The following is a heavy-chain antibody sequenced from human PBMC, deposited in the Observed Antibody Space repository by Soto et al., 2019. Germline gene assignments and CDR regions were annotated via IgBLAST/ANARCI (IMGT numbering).Heavy chain of an antibody. V-gene: IGHV1-69*01. Sequence: QVQLVQSGAEVKKPGSSVKVSCKASGGTFSSYAISWVRQAPGQGLEWMGGIIPISGTANYAQQCQGRVTITADESTSTAYMELSSLRSEDTAVYYCARSHGSSSSLEIYYYYYGMDVGGQGTTVTVSS. J-gene: IGHJ6*02. CDR3: ARSHGSSSSLEIYYYYYGMDV. D-gene: IGHD2-2*01. CDR1: GGTFSSYA. CDR2: IIPISGTA.